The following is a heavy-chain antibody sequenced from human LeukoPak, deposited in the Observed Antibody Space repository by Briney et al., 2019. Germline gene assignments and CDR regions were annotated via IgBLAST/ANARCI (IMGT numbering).Heavy chain of an antibody. J-gene: IGHJ4*02. V-gene: IGHV3-30*02. D-gene: IGHD6-19*01. CDR1: GFTFSSYG. CDR2: IRSDGNNK. Sequence: PGVSLRLSCAASGFTFSSYGMHWVRQAPDKGLEWVAFIRSDGNNKYSADSVKGRFTISRDNSKNTMYLQINSLRAEDTAVYYCAKDQAHNSGWSAALDYWGQGTLVTVSS. CDR3: AKDQAHNSGWSAALDY.